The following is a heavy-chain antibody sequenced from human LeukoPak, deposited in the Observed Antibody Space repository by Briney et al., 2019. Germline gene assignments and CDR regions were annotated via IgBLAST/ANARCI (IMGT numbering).Heavy chain of an antibody. CDR1: GGSISSSSYY. CDR2: IYYSGST. D-gene: IGHD6-19*01. J-gene: IGHJ5*02. Sequence: KPSETLSLTCTVSGGSISSSSYYWGWIRQPPGKGLEWIGSIYYSGSTYYNPSLKSRVTISVDTSRNQFSLKLSSATAADTAVYYCARSRDSSGWYNWFDPWGQGTLVTLSS. CDR3: ARSRDSSGWYNWFDP. V-gene: IGHV4-39*01.